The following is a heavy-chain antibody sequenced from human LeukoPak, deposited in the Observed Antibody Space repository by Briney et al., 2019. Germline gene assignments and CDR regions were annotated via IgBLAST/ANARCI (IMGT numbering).Heavy chain of an antibody. J-gene: IGHJ4*02. Sequence: SETLSLTCTVSGGSISSGDYYWSWIRQPPGKGLEWIGYIYYSGSTYYNPSLKSRVTISVDTSKNQFSLKLSSVTAADTAVYYCARNNYGDSHFDNWGQGTLVTVSS. CDR1: GGSISSGDYY. CDR2: IYYSGST. D-gene: IGHD4-17*01. V-gene: IGHV4-30-4*01. CDR3: ARNNYGDSHFDN.